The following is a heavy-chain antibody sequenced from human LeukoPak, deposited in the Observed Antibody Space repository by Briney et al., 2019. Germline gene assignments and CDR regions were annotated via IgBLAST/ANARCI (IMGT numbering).Heavy chain of an antibody. D-gene: IGHD4-17*01. CDR2: IYPGDSDT. V-gene: IGHV5-51*01. J-gene: IGHJ4*02. CDR1: GYTFTTYW. Sequence: GESLKISCEGSGYTFTTYWIGWVRQMPGKGLEWMGIIYPGDSDTRYSPSFQGQVTISADKSISTAYLQWSSLKASDTAIYYCARHLFPDYGDYADYWGQGTLVTVSS. CDR3: ARHLFPDYGDYADY.